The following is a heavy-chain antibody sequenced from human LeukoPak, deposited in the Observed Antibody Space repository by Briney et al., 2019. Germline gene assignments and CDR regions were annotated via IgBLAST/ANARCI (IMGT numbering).Heavy chain of an antibody. D-gene: IGHD1-1*01. J-gene: IGHJ1*01. V-gene: IGHV4-59*08. CDR1: GGSMRSFY. CDR3: ATLALEPGGPEFQH. Sequence: PSETLSLTCTVSGGSMRSFYWNWVRQFPEKGLEWIGYINDSGRTNYNPSLKSRVTVSVDASKNQFSLRLTSVTAADTAVYYCATLALEPGGPEFQHWGQGSLVTVSS. CDR2: INDSGRT.